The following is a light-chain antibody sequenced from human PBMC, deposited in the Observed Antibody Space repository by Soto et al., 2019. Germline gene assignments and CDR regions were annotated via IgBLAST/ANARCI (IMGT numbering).Light chain of an antibody. CDR2: DVT. Sequence: QSALTQPASVSGSPGQSITISCTGTSSDVGAYNYVSWYQQHPGKAPKLLIYDVTSRPSGVSNRFSGSKSGNTASLTISGLQAEDEADYCCTSYTSRNTLVFGGGTKVTVL. CDR3: TSYTSRNTLV. CDR1: SSDVGAYNY. V-gene: IGLV2-14*03. J-gene: IGLJ2*01.